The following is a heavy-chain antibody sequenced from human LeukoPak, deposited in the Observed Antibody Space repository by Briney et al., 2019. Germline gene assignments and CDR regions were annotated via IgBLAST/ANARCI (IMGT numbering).Heavy chain of an antibody. CDR3: AKDLGGYYDSSGYYFDY. J-gene: IGHJ4*02. CDR2: ISWNSGSI. Sequence: GRSLRLSCAASGFTFDDYAMHWVRQAPGKGLEWVSGISWNSGSIGYADSVKGRFTISRDNAKNSLYLQMNSLRAEDTALYYCAKDLGGYYDSSGYYFDYWGQGTLVTVSS. V-gene: IGHV3-9*01. CDR1: GFTFDDYA. D-gene: IGHD3-22*01.